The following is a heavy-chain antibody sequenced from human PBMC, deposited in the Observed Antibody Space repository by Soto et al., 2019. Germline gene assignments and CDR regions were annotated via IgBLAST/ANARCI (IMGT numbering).Heavy chain of an antibody. J-gene: IGHJ4*02. Sequence: ASVKVSCKTSGYTFTGHYIHWVRQAPEQGPEWMGEIGPETGATRYAQKFQGRVTMTRDMSITTVYMELNNLSPDDTAVYYCGRGRSGQIVVFYWGQGTPVTVSS. CDR1: GYTFTGHY. D-gene: IGHD1-26*01. CDR3: GRGRSGQIVVFY. V-gene: IGHV1-2*02. CDR2: IGPETGAT.